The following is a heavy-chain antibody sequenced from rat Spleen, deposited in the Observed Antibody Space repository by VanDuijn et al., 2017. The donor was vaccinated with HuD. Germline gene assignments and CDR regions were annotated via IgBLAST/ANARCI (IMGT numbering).Heavy chain of an antibody. D-gene: IGHD1-1*01. CDR1: GFTFSSYD. CDR3: ARWSFDY. J-gene: IGHJ2*01. CDR2: ISPSGGST. V-gene: IGHV5-27*01. Sequence: EVQLVESGGALVQPGRSLKLSCAASGFTFSSYDMAWVRQAPTTGLEWVASISPSGGSTYYRDSMKGRFTVSRDNAKSTLYLQMDSLRSEDTATYYCARWSFDYWGQGVMVTVSS.